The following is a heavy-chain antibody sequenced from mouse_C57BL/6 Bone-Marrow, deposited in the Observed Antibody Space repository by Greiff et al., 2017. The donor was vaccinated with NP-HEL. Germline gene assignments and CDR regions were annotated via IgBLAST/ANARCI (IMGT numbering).Heavy chain of an antibody. D-gene: IGHD1-2*01. V-gene: IGHV3-6*01. Sequence: EVQLVESGPGLVKPSQSLSLTCSVTGYSITSGYYWNWIRQFPGNKLEWMGYISYDGSNNYNPSLKNRISITRDTSKNQFFLKLNSVTTEDTATYYCARWGTTAFDYWGQGTTLTVSS. J-gene: IGHJ2*01. CDR3: ARWGTTAFDY. CDR1: GYSITSGYY. CDR2: ISYDGSN.